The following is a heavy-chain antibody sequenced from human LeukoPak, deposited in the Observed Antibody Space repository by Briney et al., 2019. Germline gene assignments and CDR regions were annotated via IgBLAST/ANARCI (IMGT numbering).Heavy chain of an antibody. J-gene: IGHJ4*02. CDR2: LSGSGGST. CDR3: AKDHYYDSAYYFDY. V-gene: IGHV3-23*01. D-gene: IGHD3-22*01. CDR1: GFTFSSYA. Sequence: GGSLRLSCAASGFTFSSYAMSWVRQAPGKGLEWVSALSGSGGSTYYADSVKGRFTISRDNSKNTLYLQMNSLRAEDTAVYYCAKDHYYDSAYYFDYWGQGTLVTVSS.